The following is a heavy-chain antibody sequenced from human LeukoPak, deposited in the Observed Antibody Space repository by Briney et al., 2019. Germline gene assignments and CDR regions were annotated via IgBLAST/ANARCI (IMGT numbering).Heavy chain of an antibody. CDR3: ARRPRGGSGWPIDY. CDR2: IYYSGST. J-gene: IGHJ4*02. V-gene: IGHV4-39*07. D-gene: IGHD6-19*01. Sequence: PSETLSLTCTVSGGSISSSSYYWGWIRQPPGKGLEWIGSIYYSGSTYYNPSLKSRVTISVDTSKNQFSLKLSSVTAADTAVYYCARRPRGGSGWPIDYWGQGTLVTVSS. CDR1: GGSISSSSYY.